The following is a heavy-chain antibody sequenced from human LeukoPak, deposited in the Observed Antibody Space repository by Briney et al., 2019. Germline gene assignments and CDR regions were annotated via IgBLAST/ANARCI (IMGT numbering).Heavy chain of an antibody. D-gene: IGHD2-15*01. Sequence: GASVKVSCKASGYTFTGYYIHWVRRATGQGLEWMGWMNPNSGNTGYAQKFQGRVTITRNTSISTAYMELSSLRSEDTAVYYCARGLGVVVVAATPDYYYYTDVWGKGTTVTVSS. J-gene: IGHJ6*03. V-gene: IGHV1-8*03. CDR3: ARGLGVVVVAATPDYYYYTDV. CDR2: MNPNSGNT. CDR1: GYTFTGYY.